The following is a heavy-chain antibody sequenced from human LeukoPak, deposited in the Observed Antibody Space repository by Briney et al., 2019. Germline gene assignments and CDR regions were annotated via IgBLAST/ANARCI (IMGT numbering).Heavy chain of an antibody. CDR2: INHSGST. CDR3: ARGGGTRGYYFDY. Sequence: SETLSLTCAVYGGSFSGYYWSWIRQPPGKGLERIGEINHSGSTNYNPSLKSRVTISVDTSKNQFSLKLSSVTAADTAVYYCARGGGTRGYYFDYWGQGTLVTVSS. J-gene: IGHJ4*02. CDR1: GGSFSGYY. V-gene: IGHV4-34*01. D-gene: IGHD2-15*01.